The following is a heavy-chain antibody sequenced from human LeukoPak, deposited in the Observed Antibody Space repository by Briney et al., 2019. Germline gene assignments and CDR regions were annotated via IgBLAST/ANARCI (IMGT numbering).Heavy chain of an antibody. Sequence: GGSLRLSCAASGFTFSSYAMSWVRQAPGKGLEWVSAISGSGGSTYYADSVKGRFTISRDNSKNTLYLQMNSLRAEDTAVYYCAKTSTWYSSGWYYFDYWGQGTLVTVSS. V-gene: IGHV3-23*01. D-gene: IGHD6-19*01. CDR1: GFTFSSYA. CDR3: AKTSTWYSSGWYYFDY. J-gene: IGHJ4*02. CDR2: ISGSGGST.